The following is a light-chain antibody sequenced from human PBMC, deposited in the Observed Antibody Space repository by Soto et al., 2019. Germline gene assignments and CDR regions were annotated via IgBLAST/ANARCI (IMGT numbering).Light chain of an antibody. CDR3: QQYGSSPRT. CDR1: QSVSSSS. Sequence: IVLTQSPGTLSLSPGERATLSCRASQSVSSSSLAWYQQKPGQAPRLLIYGASSRASGIPDRFSGSGSGTDFTLTISRLEPEDFAVNYCQQYGSSPRTFGQGTKLEIK. V-gene: IGKV3-20*01. CDR2: GAS. J-gene: IGKJ2*01.